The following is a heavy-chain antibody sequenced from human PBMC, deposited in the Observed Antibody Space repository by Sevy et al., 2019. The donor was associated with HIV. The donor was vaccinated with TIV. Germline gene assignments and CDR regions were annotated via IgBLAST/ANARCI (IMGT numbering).Heavy chain of an antibody. CDR3: VRGNPPTEGIAVAGYFDC. Sequence: ASVKVSCKASGYTFTSYYLHWVRQAPGQGLEWMAIINPSGGRTTYAQKFQGRLTMTRDTSTSTVYMDLGSLRSEDTAVYYCVRGNPPTEGIAVAGYFDCWGQGTLVTVSS. CDR2: INPSGGRT. V-gene: IGHV1-46*01. CDR1: GYTFTSYY. J-gene: IGHJ4*02. D-gene: IGHD6-19*01.